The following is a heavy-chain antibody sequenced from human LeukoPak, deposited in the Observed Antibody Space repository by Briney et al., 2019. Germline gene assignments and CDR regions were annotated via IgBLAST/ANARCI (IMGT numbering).Heavy chain of an antibody. V-gene: IGHV3-15*01. Sequence: GGSLRLSCAASGFTFSSYAMSWVRQAPGKGLEWVGRIKSKTDGGTTDYAAPVKGRFTISRDDSKNTLYLQMNSLKTEDTAVYYCTTYYGSGYGFDPWGQGTLVTVSS. CDR2: IKSKTDGGTT. CDR3: TTYYGSGYGFDP. D-gene: IGHD3-10*01. J-gene: IGHJ5*02. CDR1: GFTFSSYA.